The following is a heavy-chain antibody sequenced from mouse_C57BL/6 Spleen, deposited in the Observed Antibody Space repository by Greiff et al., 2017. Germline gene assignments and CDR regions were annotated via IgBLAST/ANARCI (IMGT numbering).Heavy chain of an antibody. CDR1: GFTFTDYY. J-gene: IGHJ4*01. D-gene: IGHD3-1*01. V-gene: IGHV7-3*01. Sequence: EVQRVESGGGLVQPGGSLSLSCAASGFTFTDYYMSWVRQPPGKALEWLGFIRNKANGYTTEYSASVKGRFTISRDNSQSILYLQMNALGAEDSATYYCARNRAGLAMDYWGQGTSVTVSS. CDR3: ARNRAGLAMDY. CDR2: IRNKANGYTT.